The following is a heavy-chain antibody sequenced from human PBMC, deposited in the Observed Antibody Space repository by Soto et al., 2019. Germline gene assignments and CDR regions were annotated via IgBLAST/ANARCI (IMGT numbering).Heavy chain of an antibody. CDR2: ISYDGTRR. Sequence: GGFLRLSCAVCGVIFRTYAFHWVRQAPGRGLDWVSVISYDGTRRSYADSVRGRFTISRDNSKNTLYLQMNSLRTEDTAIYYCARDRYGDSFYGLDAWGQGTTVTVSS. CDR3: ARDRYGDSFYGLDA. CDR1: GVIFRTYA. V-gene: IGHV3-30-3*01. D-gene: IGHD4-17*01. J-gene: IGHJ6*02.